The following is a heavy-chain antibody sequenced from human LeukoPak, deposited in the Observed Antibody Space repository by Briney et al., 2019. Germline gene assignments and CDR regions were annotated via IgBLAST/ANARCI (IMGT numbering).Heavy chain of an antibody. CDR1: GGSISSYY. J-gene: IGHJ2*01. V-gene: IGHV4-59*08. Sequence: KASETLSLTCTVSGGSISSYYWGWIRQPPGKGLEWIGYIYYSGSTNYNPSLKSRVTISVDTSKNQFSLKLSSVTAADTAVYYCAKGPHDRGYWYFDLWGRGTLVTVSS. CDR2: IYYSGST. CDR3: AKGPHDRGYWYFDL.